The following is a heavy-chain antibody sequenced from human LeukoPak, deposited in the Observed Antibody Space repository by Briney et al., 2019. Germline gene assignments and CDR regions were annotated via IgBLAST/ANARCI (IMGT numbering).Heavy chain of an antibody. D-gene: IGHD3-22*01. J-gene: IGHJ3*02. CDR1: GGSISSGGYC. CDR3: ARGGSFYDSSGSRGAFDI. V-gene: IGHV4-31*03. Sequence: SQTLSLTCTVSGGSISSGGYCWSWIRQHPGKGLEWIGYIYYSGSTYYNPSLKSRVTISVDTSKNQFSLKLSSVTAADTAVYYCARGGSFYDSSGSRGAFDIWGQGTMVTVSS. CDR2: IYYSGST.